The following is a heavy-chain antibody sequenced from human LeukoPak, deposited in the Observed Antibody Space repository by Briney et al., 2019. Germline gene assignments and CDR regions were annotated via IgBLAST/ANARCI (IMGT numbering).Heavy chain of an antibody. D-gene: IGHD3-16*02. CDR1: GFTFRSHW. CDR2: INHSGST. CDR3: ARGDYDYVWGSYRMYYFDY. Sequence: GSLRLSCAASGFTFRSHWMSWVRQPPGKGLEWIGEINHSGSTNYNLSLKSRVTISVDTSKNQFSLKLSSVTAADTAVYYCARGDYDYVWGSYRMYYFDYWGQGTLVTVSS. V-gene: IGHV4-34*01. J-gene: IGHJ4*02.